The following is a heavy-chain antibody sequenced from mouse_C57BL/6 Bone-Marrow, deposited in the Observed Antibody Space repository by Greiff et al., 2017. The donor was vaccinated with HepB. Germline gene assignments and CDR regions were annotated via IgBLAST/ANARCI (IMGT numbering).Heavy chain of an antibody. CDR1: GFNIKNTY. V-gene: IGHV14-3*01. Sequence: EVQLQESVAELVRPGASVKLSCTASGFNIKNTYMHWVKQRPEQGLEWIGRIDPANGNTKYAPKFQGKATITADTSPNTAYLQLSSLTSEDTAIYYCACITTVVANWYFDVWGTGTTVTVSS. D-gene: IGHD1-1*01. J-gene: IGHJ1*03. CDR2: IDPANGNT. CDR3: ACITTVVANWYFDV.